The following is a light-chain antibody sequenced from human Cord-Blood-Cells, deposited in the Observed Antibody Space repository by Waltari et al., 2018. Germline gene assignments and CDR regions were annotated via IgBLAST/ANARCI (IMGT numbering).Light chain of an antibody. J-gene: IGLJ2*01. CDR2: GNS. CDR3: QSYDSSLSGVV. Sequence: QSVLPQPPSVSRAPGHRVTIPCTGSSPNIRAGYAVHWYQQLPGTAPKLLIYGNSKRPSGVPDRFSGSKSGTSASLAITGLQAEDEADYYCQSYDSSLSGVVFGGGTKLTVL. CDR1: SPNIRAGYA. V-gene: IGLV1-40*01.